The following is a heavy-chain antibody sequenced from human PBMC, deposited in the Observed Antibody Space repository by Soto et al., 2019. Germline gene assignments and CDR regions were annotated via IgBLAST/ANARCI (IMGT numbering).Heavy chain of an antibody. D-gene: IGHD6-19*01. CDR2: IYWNDDK. V-gene: IGHV2-5*01. J-gene: IGHJ4*02. CDR1: GFSLSTSGLG. Sequence: QITLKESGPTLVRPTQTLTLTCTFSGFSLSTSGLGVGWISQPPGKALEWLALIYWNDDKRSSPSLKARLTITKDTSKNQVVIKMTNMDPVDTATYYCAHRPSGWYLFDYWGQGTLVTVSS. CDR3: AHRPSGWYLFDY.